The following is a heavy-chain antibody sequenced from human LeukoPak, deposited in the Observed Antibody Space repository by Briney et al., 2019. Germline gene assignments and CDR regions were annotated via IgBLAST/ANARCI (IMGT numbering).Heavy chain of an antibody. D-gene: IGHD6-13*01. Sequence: SEALSLTSTVSGGSIRSYYWSWIRQPAGKGLAWIGHIFDSVSTNYNPSLNSRVTMSADTSKNQFSLKLSSVTAADTAVYYCARRYISTWVMDVWGQGTTVTVSS. CDR1: GGSIRSYY. CDR3: ARRYISTWVMDV. J-gene: IGHJ6*02. V-gene: IGHV4-4*07. CDR2: IFDSVST.